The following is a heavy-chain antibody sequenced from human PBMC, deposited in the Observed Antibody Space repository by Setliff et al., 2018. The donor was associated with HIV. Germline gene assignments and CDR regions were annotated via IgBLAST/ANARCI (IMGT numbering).Heavy chain of an antibody. J-gene: IGHJ4*02. D-gene: IGHD3-10*01. V-gene: IGHV1-18*01. Sequence: GASVKVSCKASGHTFTSYGISWVRQAPGQGLEWMGWISAYNGNTNYAQKLQGRVTMTTDTSTSTAYMELRSLRSDDTAVYYCARDPLKYYGTGSYYIPFDYWGQGTLVTVSS. CDR3: ARDPLKYYGTGSYYIPFDY. CDR1: GHTFTSYG. CDR2: ISAYNGNT.